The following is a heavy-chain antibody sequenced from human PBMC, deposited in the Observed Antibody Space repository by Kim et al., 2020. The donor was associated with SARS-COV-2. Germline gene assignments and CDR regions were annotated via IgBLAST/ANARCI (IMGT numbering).Heavy chain of an antibody. CDR1: GYSISSGYY. CDR2: IYHSGST. CDR3: ARHGVLWFGDRWFDP. J-gene: IGHJ5*02. D-gene: IGHD3-10*01. Sequence: SETLSLTCTVSGYSISSGYYWGWIRQPPGKGLEWIGSIYHSGSTYYNPSLKSRVTISVDTSKNQFSLKLSSVTAADTAVYYCARHGVLWFGDRWFDPWGQGTLVTVSS. V-gene: IGHV4-38-2*02.